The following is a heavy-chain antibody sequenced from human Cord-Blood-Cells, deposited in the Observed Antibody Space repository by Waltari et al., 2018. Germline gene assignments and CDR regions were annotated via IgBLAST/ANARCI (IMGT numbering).Heavy chain of an antibody. CDR1: GFTFSSYG. Sequence: QVQLVESGGGVVQPGRSLRLSCAASGFTFSSYGMHWVCQAPGKGLEWVAVISYDGSNKYYADSVKGRFTISRDNSKNTLYLQMNSLRAEDTAVYYCAKDGASTVKDWYFDLWGRGTLVTVSS. V-gene: IGHV3-30*18. CDR3: AKDGASTVKDWYFDL. D-gene: IGHD4-4*01. CDR2: ISYDGSNK. J-gene: IGHJ2*01.